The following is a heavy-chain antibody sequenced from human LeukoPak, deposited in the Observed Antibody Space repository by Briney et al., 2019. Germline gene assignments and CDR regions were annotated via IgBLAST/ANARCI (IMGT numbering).Heavy chain of an antibody. CDR3: ARFLGYSFGYNWFDS. CDR1: GFTFSDYF. Sequence: PGGSLRLSCAASGFTFSDYFMTWIRQAPAKGLEWVSCISSSGSIINYADSVRGRFTISRDNAKNSLYLQMTSLRAADTAVYYCARFLGYSFGYNWFDSWGQGTLVTVSS. V-gene: IGHV3-11*01. D-gene: IGHD5-18*01. CDR2: ISSSGSII. J-gene: IGHJ5*01.